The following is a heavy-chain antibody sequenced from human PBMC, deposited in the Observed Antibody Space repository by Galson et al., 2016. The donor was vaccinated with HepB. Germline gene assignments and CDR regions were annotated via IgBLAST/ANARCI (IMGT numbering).Heavy chain of an antibody. CDR1: GFSLKNARMG. J-gene: IGHJ6*02. V-gene: IGHV2-26*01. CDR2: IFSNDEK. D-gene: IGHD3-22*01. CDR3: ARDSWDYQDSSGSQPYYYYYGMDV. Sequence: PALVKPTQTLTLTCTVSGFSLKNARMGVSWIRQPPGKALEWLAHIFSNDEKSYSTSLKSRLTISKDTSKSQVVLIMTNMDPVDTATYYCARDSWDYQDSSGSQPYYYYYGMDVWGQGTTVTVSS.